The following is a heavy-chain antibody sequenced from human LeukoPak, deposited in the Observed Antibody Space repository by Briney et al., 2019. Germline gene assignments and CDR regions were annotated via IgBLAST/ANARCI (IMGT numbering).Heavy chain of an antibody. CDR3: ARDDYDILTGYYKGLLDY. CDR2: ISYDGSNK. CDR1: GFTFSSYA. Sequence: PGGSLRLSCAASGFTFSSYAMHWVRQAPGKGLEWVAVISYDGSNKYYADSVKGRFTISRDNSKNTLYLQMNSLRAEDTAVYYCARDDYDILTGYYKGLLDYWGQGTLVTVSS. D-gene: IGHD3-9*01. J-gene: IGHJ4*02. V-gene: IGHV3-30-3*01.